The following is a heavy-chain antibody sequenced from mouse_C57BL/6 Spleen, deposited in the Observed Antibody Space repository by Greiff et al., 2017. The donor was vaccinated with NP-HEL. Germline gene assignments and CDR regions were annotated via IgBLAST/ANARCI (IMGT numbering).Heavy chain of an antibody. CDR1: GYAFSSSW. V-gene: IGHV1-82*01. CDR2: IYPGDGDT. Sequence: QVQLKQSGPELVKPGASVKISCKASGYAFSSSWMNWVKQRPGTGLEWIGRIYPGDGDTNYNGKFKGKATLTADKSSSTAYMQLSSLTSEDSAVYFCARGGGYFDYWGQGTTLTVSS. D-gene: IGHD1-1*02. J-gene: IGHJ2*01. CDR3: ARGGGYFDY.